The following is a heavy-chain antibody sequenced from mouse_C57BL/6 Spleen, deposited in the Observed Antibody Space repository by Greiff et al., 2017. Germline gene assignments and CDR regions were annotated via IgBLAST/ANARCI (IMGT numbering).Heavy chain of an antibody. CDR1: GYTFTSYW. J-gene: IGHJ4*01. CDR2: IDPSDSYT. V-gene: IGHV1-69*01. D-gene: IGHD1-1*01. CDR3: ARPGGSSSYAMDY. Sequence: VQLQQPGAELVMPGASVKLSCKASGYTFTSYWMHWVKQRPGQGLEWIGEIDPSDSYTNYNQKFKGKSTLTVDKSSSTAYMQLSSLTSEDSAVYYCARPGGSSSYAMDYWGQGTSVTVSS.